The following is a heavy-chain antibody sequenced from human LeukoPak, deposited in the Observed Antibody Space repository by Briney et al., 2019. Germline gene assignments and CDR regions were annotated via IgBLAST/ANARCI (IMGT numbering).Heavy chain of an antibody. V-gene: IGHV3-30*02. CDR1: GFTFSSYG. D-gene: IGHD2-2*03. CDR2: IRYDGSNK. J-gene: IGHJ4*02. CDR3: AKTLLGYCSSTSCSQADY. Sequence: GGSLRLSCAASGFTFSSYGMHWVCQAPGKGLEWVAFIRYDGSNKYYADSVKGRFTISRDNSKNTLYLQMNSLRAEDTALYYCAKTLLGYCSSTSCSQADYWGQGTLVTVSS.